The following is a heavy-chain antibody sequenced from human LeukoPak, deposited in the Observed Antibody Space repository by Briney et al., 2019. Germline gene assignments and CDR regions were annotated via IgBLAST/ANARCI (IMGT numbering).Heavy chain of an antibody. J-gene: IGHJ6*02. Sequence: GGSLRLSCAASGFTFRSYVMTWVRKAPGRGLEWVSAVSGSGGGTYYADSVKGRFTISRDNARNTLYLQMSSLRAEDTAVYYCAKLVVPPFLEGMDVWGQGTTVTVSS. D-gene: IGHD2-2*01. CDR2: VSGSGGGT. V-gene: IGHV3-23*01. CDR3: AKLVVPPFLEGMDV. CDR1: GFTFRSYV.